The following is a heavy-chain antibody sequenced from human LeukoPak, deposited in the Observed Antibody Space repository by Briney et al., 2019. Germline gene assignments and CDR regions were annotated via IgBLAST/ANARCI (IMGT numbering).Heavy chain of an antibody. J-gene: IGHJ6*02. D-gene: IGHD6-13*01. CDR1: GGSFSGYY. CDR2: INHSGST. V-gene: IGHV4-34*01. CDR3: GRGRVAAAGTHDYYYYGMDV. Sequence: SETLSLTCAVYGGSFSGYYCSWIRQPPGKGLEWIGEINHSGSTNYNPSLKSRVTISVDTSKNQFSLKLSSVTAADTAVYYCGRGRVAAAGTHDYYYYGMDVWGQGTTVTVSS.